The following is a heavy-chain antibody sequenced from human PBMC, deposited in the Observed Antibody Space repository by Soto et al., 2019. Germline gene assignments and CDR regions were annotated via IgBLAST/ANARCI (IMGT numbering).Heavy chain of an antibody. Sequence: LRLSCAASGFTISNNYMTWVRQAPGKGLEWVSLIDSGGDTYYGDSVKGRFVVSRDTSKNTLYVQMNSLRAEDTAVYHCARGGSLYYYYGMDVWGQGTTVTVSS. D-gene: IGHD3-16*01. CDR1: GFTISNNY. CDR2: IDSGGDT. J-gene: IGHJ6*02. V-gene: IGHV3-53*01. CDR3: ARGGSLYYYYGMDV.